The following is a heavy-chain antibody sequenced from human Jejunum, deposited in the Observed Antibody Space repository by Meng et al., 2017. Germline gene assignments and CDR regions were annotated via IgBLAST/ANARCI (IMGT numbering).Heavy chain of an antibody. D-gene: IGHD3-9*01. V-gene: IGHV3-30*03. Sequence: QVLLGGAGGGLVKPGGSLRLSCAASGFTFSDYYMSWIRQAPGKGLEWVAVTLSDGNQDFYADSVKGRFTISRENSKNTMFLQMNSLRAEDTAVYYCVRGNIDWYLDYWGQGTLVTVSS. CDR3: VRGNIDWYLDY. CDR2: TLSDGNQD. CDR1: GFTFSDYY. J-gene: IGHJ4*02.